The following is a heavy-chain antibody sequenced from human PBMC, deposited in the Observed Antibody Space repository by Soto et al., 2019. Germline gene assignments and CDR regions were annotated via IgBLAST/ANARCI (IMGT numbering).Heavy chain of an antibody. J-gene: IGHJ5*02. CDR3: ARGHYSNYQWFDP. D-gene: IGHD4-4*01. Sequence: VASVKVSCKASGYTFTSYAMHWVRQAPGQRLEWMGWINAGNGNTKYSQKFQGRVTITRDTSASTAYMELSSLRSEDTAVYYCARGHYSNYQWFDPWGQGTLVTVSS. CDR1: GYTFTSYA. CDR2: INAGNGNT. V-gene: IGHV1-3*01.